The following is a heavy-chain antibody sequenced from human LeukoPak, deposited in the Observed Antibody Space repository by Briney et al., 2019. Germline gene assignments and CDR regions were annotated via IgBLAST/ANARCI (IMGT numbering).Heavy chain of an antibody. D-gene: IGHD3-16*01. CDR1: GYSISSGYY. CDR2: IYHSGST. CDR3: ARLGELPRAASTIPTFDS. Sequence: SETLSLTCAVSGYSISSGYYWGWIRQPPGKGLEWIWSIYHSGSTYYNPSLKSGVTISVETAKNQFSLKLSSVAAADTAVYCCARLGELPRAASTIPTFDSWGQGKLVIVSS. V-gene: IGHV4-38-2*01. J-gene: IGHJ4*02.